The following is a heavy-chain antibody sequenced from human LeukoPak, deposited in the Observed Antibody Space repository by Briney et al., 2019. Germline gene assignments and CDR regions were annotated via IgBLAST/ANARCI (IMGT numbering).Heavy chain of an antibody. Sequence: GVSVKVSCKASGGTFSSYAISWVRQAPGQGLEWMGGIIPIFGTANYAQKFQGRVTITADESTSTAYMELSSLRSEDTAVYCCARGCDFGVVPPYYGMDVWGQGTTVTVSS. CDR1: GGTFSSYA. V-gene: IGHV1-69*13. J-gene: IGHJ6*02. CDR2: IIPIFGTA. CDR3: ARGCDFGVVPPYYGMDV. D-gene: IGHD3-3*01.